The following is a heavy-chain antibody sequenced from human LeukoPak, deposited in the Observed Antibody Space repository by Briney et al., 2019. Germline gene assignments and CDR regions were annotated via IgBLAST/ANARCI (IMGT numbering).Heavy chain of an antibody. V-gene: IGHV4-59*01. CDR1: GGSFSGYY. Sequence: SETLSLTCAVYGGSFSGYYWSWIRQPPGKGLERIGNIYYSGSTNYNPSLKSRVTISVDTSKNQFSLKLSSVTAADTAVYYCTRGSIAYYYMDVWGKGTTVTISS. CDR3: TRGSIAYYYMDV. CDR2: IYYSGST. D-gene: IGHD3-22*01. J-gene: IGHJ6*03.